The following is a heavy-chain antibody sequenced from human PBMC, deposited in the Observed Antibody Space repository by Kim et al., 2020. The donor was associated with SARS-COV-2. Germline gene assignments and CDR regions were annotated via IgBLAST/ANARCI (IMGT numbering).Heavy chain of an antibody. CDR3: ARDQGSGPYKGGFDL. CDR2: IYYSGST. D-gene: IGHD2-15*01. Sequence: SETLSLTCTVSGGSISSGGYYWSWIRQHPGKGLEWIGYIYYSGSTYYNPSLKSRVTISVDTSKNQFSLKLSSVTAADTAVYYCARDQGSGPYKGGFDLWGRGTLVTVSS. J-gene: IGHJ2*01. V-gene: IGHV4-31*03. CDR1: GGSISSGGYY.